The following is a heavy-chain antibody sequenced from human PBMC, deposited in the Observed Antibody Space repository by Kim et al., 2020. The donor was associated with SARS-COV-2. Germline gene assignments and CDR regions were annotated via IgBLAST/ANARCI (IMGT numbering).Heavy chain of an antibody. V-gene: IGHV4-59*01. CDR3: ARDVLSGYSGV. Sequence: SETLSLTCTVSGGSISSYYWSWIRQPPGKGLEWIGSIYYSGSTKYNPSLKSRVTISLDTSKNQFSLKLSSVTAADTAMYYCARDVLSGYSGVWGQGTTVTVSS. CDR2: IYYSGST. CDR1: GGSISSYY. D-gene: IGHD5-18*01. J-gene: IGHJ6*02.